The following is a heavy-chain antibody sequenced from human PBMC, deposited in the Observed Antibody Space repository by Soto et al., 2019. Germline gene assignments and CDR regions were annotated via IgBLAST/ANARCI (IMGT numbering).Heavy chain of an antibody. CDR2: IYSGGST. CDR3: ARDHAYSHWYFDL. V-gene: IGHV3-53*01. Sequence: EVQLVESGGGLIQPGGSLRLSCAASGFTVSSNYMSWVRQAPGKGLEWVSVIYSGGSTYYADSVKGRFTISRDNSKNTLYLKMNSLSAEDTAVYYCARDHAYSHWYFDLWGRGTLVTVSS. CDR1: GFTVSSNY. D-gene: IGHD4-4*01. J-gene: IGHJ2*01.